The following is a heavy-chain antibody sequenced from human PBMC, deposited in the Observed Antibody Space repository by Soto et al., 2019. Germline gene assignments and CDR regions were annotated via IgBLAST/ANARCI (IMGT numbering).Heavy chain of an antibody. Sequence: QVQLVESGGGVVQPGRSLRLSCAASGFTFSSYAMHWVRQSPGKGLEWVPVISYHGSEKDYADSVKGRFTISRDNSKNTLYLQMNSLRAEDTAVYYCAKASNWGDRTATFDYWGQGTLVTVSS. CDR3: AKASNWGDRTATFDY. CDR2: ISYHGSEK. CDR1: GFTFSSYA. V-gene: IGHV3-30-3*01. J-gene: IGHJ4*02. D-gene: IGHD7-27*01.